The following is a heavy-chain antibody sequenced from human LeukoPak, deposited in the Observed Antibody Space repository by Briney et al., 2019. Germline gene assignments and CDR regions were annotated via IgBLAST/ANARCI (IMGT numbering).Heavy chain of an antibody. V-gene: IGHV1-2*02. J-gene: IGHJ4*02. CDR1: GYTFTGYY. D-gene: IGHD3-22*01. CDR3: ARSNYYDSSGYFDY. Sequence: ASVKVSCKASGYTFTGYYMHWVRQAPGQGLEWMGLINPNSGGTNYAQKFQGRVTMTRDTSISTAYMELSRLRSDDTAVYYCARSNYYDSSGYFDYWGQGTLVTVSS. CDR2: INPNSGGT.